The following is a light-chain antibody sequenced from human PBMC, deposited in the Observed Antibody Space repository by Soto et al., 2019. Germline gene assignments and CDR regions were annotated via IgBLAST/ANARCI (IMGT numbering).Light chain of an antibody. CDR1: QSISSY. CDR3: QQSYSTPWT. V-gene: IGKV1-39*01. CDR2: AAS. Sequence: IQVSMSPSSVSAYVGDRVTITCRASQSISSYLNWYQQKPGKAPKLLIYAASSLQSGVPSRFSGSGSGTDFTLTISSLQPEDFATYYCQQSYSTPWTFGQGTKVDVK. J-gene: IGKJ1*01.